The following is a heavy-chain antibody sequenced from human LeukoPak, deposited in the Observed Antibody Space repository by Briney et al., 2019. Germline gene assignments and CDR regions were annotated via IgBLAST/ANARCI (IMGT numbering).Heavy chain of an antibody. CDR1: GYTFTGYY. CDR2: INPNSCGT. Sequence: ASVKVSCKASGYTFTGYYMHWLRQAPGQGLEWMGWINPNSCGTNYSQKVQGRVTMPRDTSISTAYMELSRLRYDDTVVYYCAREDGYNWAYYFAYWGQGTLVTVS. J-gene: IGHJ4*02. V-gene: IGHV1-2*02. CDR3: AREDGYNWAYYFAY. D-gene: IGHD5-24*01.